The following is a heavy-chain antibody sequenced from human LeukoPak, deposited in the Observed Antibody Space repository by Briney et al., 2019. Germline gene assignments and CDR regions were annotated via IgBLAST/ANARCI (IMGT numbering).Heavy chain of an antibody. CDR3: GRYGLSGNGYTSYFYYGMDF. Sequence: GESLKISCTASGYSFSKYWIGWVRPPPGKGLEWMGFIYSDESLIRYSPSFEGQVTISADNSINTAYLQWNSLKASDTAMYYCGRYGLSGNGYTSYFYYGMDFWGQGTAVTVSS. V-gene: IGHV5-51*01. J-gene: IGHJ6*02. D-gene: IGHD5-24*01. CDR2: IYSDESLI. CDR1: GYSFSKYW.